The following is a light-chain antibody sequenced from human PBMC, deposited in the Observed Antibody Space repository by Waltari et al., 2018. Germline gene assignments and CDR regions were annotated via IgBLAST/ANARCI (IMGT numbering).Light chain of an antibody. J-gene: IGLJ2*01. V-gene: IGLV3-19*01. CDR1: SLRSYY. CDR3: NSRDSSGNPHVV. CDR2: GKN. Sequence: SSELTQDPAVSVALGQTVRITCQGDSLRSYYASWYQQKPGQAPVLVIYGKNNRPSWIPDRFSGSSSGNTTSLTITGAQAEDEADYYCNSRDSSGNPHVVFGGGTMLTVL.